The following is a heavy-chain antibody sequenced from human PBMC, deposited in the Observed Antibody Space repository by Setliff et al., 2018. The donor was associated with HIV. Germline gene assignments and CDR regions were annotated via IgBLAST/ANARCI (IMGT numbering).Heavy chain of an antibody. CDR1: GFTFSTYG. J-gene: IGHJ3*01. CDR2: IRYDGSNQ. Sequence: GGSLRLSCAASGFTFSTYGMQWVRQAPGKGLEWVAFIRYDGSNQYYADSVKGRFTISRDNSKNTLYLQMNSLRAEDTAVYYCARDDGGYNYAEAFDVWGQGTMVTVSS. CDR3: ARDDGGYNYAEAFDV. D-gene: IGHD3-16*01. V-gene: IGHV3-30*02.